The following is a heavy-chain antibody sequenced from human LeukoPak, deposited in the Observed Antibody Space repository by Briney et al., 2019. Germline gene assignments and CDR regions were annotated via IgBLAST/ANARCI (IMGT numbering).Heavy chain of an antibody. CDR3: ARARGWLAHDAFDI. CDR1: GFTFSSYW. D-gene: IGHD5-24*01. Sequence: LPGGSLRLSCAASGFTFSSYWMHRVRHAPGKGLVWVSRINTDGSSTNFADSVKGRFTISRDNAKNTLYLQTNSLRAEDTAVYYCARARGWLAHDAFDIWGQGTMVTVSS. CDR2: INTDGSST. J-gene: IGHJ3*02. V-gene: IGHV3-74*01.